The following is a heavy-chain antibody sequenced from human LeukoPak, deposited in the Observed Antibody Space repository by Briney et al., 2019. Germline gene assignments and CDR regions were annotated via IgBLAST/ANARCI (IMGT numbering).Heavy chain of an antibody. CDR2: IIPIFGTA. D-gene: IGHD2-15*01. V-gene: IGHV1-69*05. J-gene: IGHJ5*02. Sequence: SVKVSCKASGGTFSSYAISWVRQAPGQGLEWMGGIIPIFGTANYAQKFQGRVTITTDESTSTAYMELSSLRSEDTAVYYCARDFADCSGGSCYSYWFDPWGQGTLVTVSS. CDR1: GGTFSSYA. CDR3: ARDFADCSGGSCYSYWFDP.